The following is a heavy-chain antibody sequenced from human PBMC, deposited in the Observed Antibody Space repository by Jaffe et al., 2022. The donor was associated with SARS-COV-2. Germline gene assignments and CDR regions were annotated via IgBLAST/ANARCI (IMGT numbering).Heavy chain of an antibody. CDR2: ISYDGSNK. CDR3: AKDVGDYGDYYFDY. Sequence: QVQLVESGGGVVQPGRSLRLSCAASGFTFSSYGMHWVRQAPGKGLEWVAVISYDGSNKYYADSVKGRFTISRDNSKNTLYLQMNSLRAEDTAVYYCAKDVGDYGDYYFDYWGQGTLVTVSS. J-gene: IGHJ4*02. CDR1: GFTFSSYG. D-gene: IGHD4-17*01. V-gene: IGHV3-30*18.